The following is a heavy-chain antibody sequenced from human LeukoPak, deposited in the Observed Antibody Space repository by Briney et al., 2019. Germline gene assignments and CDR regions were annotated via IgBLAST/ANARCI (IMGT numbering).Heavy chain of an antibody. CDR3: ARDYYDSSGYDAFDI. CDR2: IYYSGST. Sequence: PSEXXSLTCTVSGGSISSYYWSWIRQPPGKGLEGIGYIYYSGSTNYNPSLKSRVTISVDTSKNQFSLKLSSVTAADTAVYYCARDYYDSSGYDAFDIWGQGTMVTVSS. CDR1: GGSISSYY. V-gene: IGHV4-59*01. J-gene: IGHJ3*02. D-gene: IGHD3-22*01.